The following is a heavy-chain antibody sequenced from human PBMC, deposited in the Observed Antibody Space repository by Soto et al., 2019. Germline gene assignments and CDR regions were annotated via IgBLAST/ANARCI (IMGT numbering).Heavy chain of an antibody. J-gene: IGHJ4*02. V-gene: IGHV4-31*03. CDR2: VYYSGST. CDR3: ALDRGGYYRFDH. D-gene: IGHD3-22*01. CDR1: GGSISSSGYY. Sequence: PSETLSLTCSVSGGSISSSGYYCTWIRQHPGKGLVWIGYVYYSGSTYYNPSLKSRVTISVDTSRNQFSLNLRSVTAADTVVYYCALDRGGYYRFDHCGQGTLVTVSS.